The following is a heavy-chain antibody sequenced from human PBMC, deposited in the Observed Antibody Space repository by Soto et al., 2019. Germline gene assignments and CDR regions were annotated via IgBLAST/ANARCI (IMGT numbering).Heavy chain of an antibody. D-gene: IGHD3-10*01. V-gene: IGHV4-4*02. J-gene: IGHJ6*02. CDR2: IYHTGTT. Sequence: PSETLSLTCAVSAGSISTTNWYVWVRQPPGMGLEWTGEIYHTGTTTYNPSLKSRVTMSVDTSKNQFSLRLSFVTAADTAVYYCATSSGSAYGLDVWGPGATVTVSS. CDR3: ATSSGSAYGLDV. CDR1: AGSISTTNW.